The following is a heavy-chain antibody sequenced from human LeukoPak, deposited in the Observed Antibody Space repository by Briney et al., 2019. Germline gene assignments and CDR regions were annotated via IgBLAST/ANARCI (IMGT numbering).Heavy chain of an antibody. J-gene: IGHJ4*02. CDR3: ARHSSVGATSFDY. Sequence: SETLSLTCTVSGGSISSYYWSWIRQPPGKGLEWIGYIYYTGSTNYNPSLKSRVTISVDTSKNQFSLKLSSVTAADTAVYYCARHSSVGATSFDYWGQGILVTVSS. CDR2: IYYTGST. CDR1: GGSISSYY. V-gene: IGHV4-59*08. D-gene: IGHD1-26*01.